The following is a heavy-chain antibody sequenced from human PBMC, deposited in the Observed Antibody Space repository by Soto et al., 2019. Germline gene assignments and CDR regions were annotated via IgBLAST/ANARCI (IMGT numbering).Heavy chain of an antibody. CDR2: INHSGST. CDR1: GGSISSSSYY. J-gene: IGHJ6*02. Sequence: TSETLSLTCTVSGGSISSSSYYWGWIRQPPGKGLEWIGEINHSGSTNYNPSLKSRVTISVDTSKNQFSLKLSSVTAADTAVCYCARGRVSVVVPAAIWHYHSGMDVWGQGTTVTVSS. V-gene: IGHV4-39*07. D-gene: IGHD2-2*01. CDR3: ARGRVSVVVPAAIWHYHSGMDV.